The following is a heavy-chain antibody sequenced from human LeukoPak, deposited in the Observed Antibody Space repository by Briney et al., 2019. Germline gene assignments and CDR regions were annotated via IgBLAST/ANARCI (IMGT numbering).Heavy chain of an antibody. D-gene: IGHD6-19*01. V-gene: IGHV3-15*01. CDR2: IKSKTDGGTT. CDR1: GFTFSSYG. CDR3: TTRRVAVATYFDY. J-gene: IGHJ4*02. Sequence: PGRSLRLSCAASGFTFSSYGVHWVRQAPGKGLERVGRIKSKTDGGTTDYAAPVKGRFTISRDDSKNTLYLQMNSLKTEDTAVYYCTTRRVAVATYFDYWGQGTLVTVSS.